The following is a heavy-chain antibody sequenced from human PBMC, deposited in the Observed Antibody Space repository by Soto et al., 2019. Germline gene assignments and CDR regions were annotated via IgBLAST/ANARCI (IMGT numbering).Heavy chain of an antibody. CDR2: IYSSGTT. D-gene: IGHD3-3*01. J-gene: IGHJ5*02. CDR1: GGAISGYY. Sequence: SETLSLTCTVSGGAISGYYWTWIRQPAGKGLEWIGRIYSSGTTKYNPSLQSRLNMSLDTSKNQFSLRLTSVTAADTAVYYCARGQRFSDWFDPWGQGTLVTVSS. V-gene: IGHV4-4*07. CDR3: ARGQRFSDWFDP.